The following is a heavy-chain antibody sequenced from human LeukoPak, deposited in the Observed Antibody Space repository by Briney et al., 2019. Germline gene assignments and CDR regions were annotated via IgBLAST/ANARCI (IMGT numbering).Heavy chain of an antibody. V-gene: IGHV1-2*02. CDR2: IIPNSGGT. Sequence: ASVKVSCKASGYTFTVYYMYWVRQAPGQGLEWMGWIIPNSGGTTFAQKFQGRVTMTRDTSISTVYMELSRLSSDDTAVYYCARGRFGDPVDYWGQGTLVTVSS. D-gene: IGHD3-10*01. CDR1: GYTFTVYY. CDR3: ARGRFGDPVDY. J-gene: IGHJ4*02.